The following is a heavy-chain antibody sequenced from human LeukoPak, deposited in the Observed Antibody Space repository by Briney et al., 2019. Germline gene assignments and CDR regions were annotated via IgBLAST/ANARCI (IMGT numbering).Heavy chain of an antibody. CDR3: MADLLWFGDY. Sequence: GGSLRLSCAASGFTFSNAWMSWVRQAPGKGPEWVGRVKSKTDGGTTDYAAPVKGRFTISRDDSKNTLYLQMNSLKTEDTAVYYCMADLLWFGDYWGQGTLVTVSS. CDR2: VKSKTDGGTT. J-gene: IGHJ4*02. V-gene: IGHV3-15*01. D-gene: IGHD3-10*01. CDR1: GFTFSNAW.